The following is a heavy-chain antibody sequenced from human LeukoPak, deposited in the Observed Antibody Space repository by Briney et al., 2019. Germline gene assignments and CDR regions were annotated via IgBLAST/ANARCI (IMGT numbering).Heavy chain of an antibody. D-gene: IGHD6-6*01. CDR2: IYYSGST. CDR1: GGSISSYY. V-gene: IGHV4-59*01. Sequence: SETLSLTCTVSGGSISSYYWSWIRQPPGKGLERIGYIYYSGSTNYNPSLKSRVTISVDTSKNQFSLKLSSVTAADTAVYYCARGLGYSSSSLWGYWGQGTLVTVSS. CDR3: ARGLGYSSSSLWGY. J-gene: IGHJ4*02.